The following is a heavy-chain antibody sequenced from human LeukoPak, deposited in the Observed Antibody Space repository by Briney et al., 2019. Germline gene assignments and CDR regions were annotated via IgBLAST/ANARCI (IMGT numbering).Heavy chain of an antibody. V-gene: IGHV3-48*01. CDR1: GFPLSAYT. J-gene: IGHJ4*02. Sequence: GGSLRLSCAASGFPLSAYTMNWVRQVPGMGLEWLSYISKTSGSITYADSVEGRFTISRDNAKSTLYLQMKSLRAEDTAVYYCARDDIWAFDFWGQGTLVTVSS. CDR2: ISKTSGSI. D-gene: IGHD7-27*01. CDR3: ARDDIWAFDF.